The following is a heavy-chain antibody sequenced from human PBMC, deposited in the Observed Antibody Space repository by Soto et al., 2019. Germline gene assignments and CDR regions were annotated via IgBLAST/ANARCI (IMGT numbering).Heavy chain of an antibody. V-gene: IGHV1-18*01. Sequence: QIQLVQSGAEVKKPGASVKVSCKASGYTFTTYGITWVRQAPGQGLEWMGWIRAYNNNTNYAQRFQGRVTMTTDPSTSTANMELTSLRSDDTAVYYCAREISSMAPDIFNIWGQGTMVTVSS. CDR2: IRAYNNNT. CDR1: GYTFTTYG. J-gene: IGHJ3*02. D-gene: IGHD2-15*01. CDR3: AREISSMAPDIFNI.